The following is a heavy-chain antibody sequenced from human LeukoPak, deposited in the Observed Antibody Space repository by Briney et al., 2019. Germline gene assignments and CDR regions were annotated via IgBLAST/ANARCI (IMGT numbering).Heavy chain of an antibody. V-gene: IGHV3-23*01. D-gene: IGHD3-22*01. CDR1: GFTFSSYA. J-gene: IGHJ4*02. Sequence: GGSLRLSCAASGFTFSSYAMSWVRQAPGKGLEWVSSLSGGGGSTYYADSVKGRFTISRDNSKNTLYLQMNSLRAEDTAVYYCAKDRYYDSTILDNWGQGTLVTFSS. CDR3: AKDRYYDSTILDN. CDR2: LSGGGGST.